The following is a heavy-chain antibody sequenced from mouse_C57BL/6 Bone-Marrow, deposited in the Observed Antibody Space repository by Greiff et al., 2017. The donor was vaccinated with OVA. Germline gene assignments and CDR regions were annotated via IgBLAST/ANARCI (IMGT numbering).Heavy chain of an antibody. CDR1: GYSFTSYY. CDR2: IYPGSGNT. CDR3: ARDGNVAY. V-gene: IGHV1-66*01. J-gene: IGHJ3*01. D-gene: IGHD2-1*01. Sequence: QVQLKEPGPELVKPGASVKISCKASGYSFTSYYLHWVKQRPGQGLEWIGWIYPGSGNTNYNEKFKGKATLTAYTSSSTAYMQLSSLTAEDSAVYYCARDGNVAYWGQGTLVTVSA.